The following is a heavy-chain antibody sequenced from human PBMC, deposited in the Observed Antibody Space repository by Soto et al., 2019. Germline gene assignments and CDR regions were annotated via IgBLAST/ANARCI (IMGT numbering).Heavy chain of an antibody. D-gene: IGHD2-2*01. J-gene: IGHJ4*02. V-gene: IGHV3-23*01. Sequence: GGSLRLSCAASGFTFSSYSMNWVRHAPGKGLEWVSAISGSGGSTYYADSVKGRFTISRDNSKNTLYLQMNSLRAEDTAVYYCAMGHTVVVPAATFDYWGQGTLVTVSS. CDR1: GFTFSSYS. CDR2: ISGSGGST. CDR3: AMGHTVVVPAATFDY.